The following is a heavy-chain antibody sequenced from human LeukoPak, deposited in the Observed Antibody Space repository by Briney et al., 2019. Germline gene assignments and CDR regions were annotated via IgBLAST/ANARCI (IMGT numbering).Heavy chain of an antibody. CDR3: ARHASGSYYYYYMDV. CDR2: IYTSGST. D-gene: IGHD1-26*01. CDR1: GGSISSYY. Sequence: SETLSLTCTVPGGSISSYYWSWIRQPPGKGLEWIGYIYTSGSTTYNPSLKSRVTISVDTTKNQFSLKLGSVTAADTAVYYCARHASGSYYYYYMDVWGKGTTVTVSS. V-gene: IGHV4-4*09. J-gene: IGHJ6*03.